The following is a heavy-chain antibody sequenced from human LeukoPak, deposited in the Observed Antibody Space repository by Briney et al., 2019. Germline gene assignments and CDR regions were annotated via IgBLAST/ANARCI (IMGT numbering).Heavy chain of an antibody. CDR1: GGSFSGYY. J-gene: IGHJ4*02. Sequence: TETLSLTCAVYGGSFSGYYWSWIRQPPGKGLEWIGEINHSGSTNYNPSLKSRVTISVDTSKNQFSLKLSSVTAADTAVYYCARAPRIVGAKGYFDYWGQGTLVTVSS. D-gene: IGHD1-26*01. V-gene: IGHV4-34*01. CDR3: ARAPRIVGAKGYFDY. CDR2: INHSGST.